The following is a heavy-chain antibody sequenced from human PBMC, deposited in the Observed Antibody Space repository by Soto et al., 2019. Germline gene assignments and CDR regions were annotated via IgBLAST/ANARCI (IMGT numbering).Heavy chain of an antibody. J-gene: IGHJ4*02. CDR1: GGTFSSYT. CDR2: IIPILGIA. CDR3: ATNPGSWYTYYFDY. Sequence: QVQLVQSGAEVKKPGSSVKVSCKASGGTFSSYTISWVRQAPGQGLEWMGRIIPILGIANYAQKFQGRVTINADKSTSTAYMKLNSLSTEDTAVYYCATNPGSWYTYYFDYWRQATLVTVSS. D-gene: IGHD2-15*01. V-gene: IGHV1-69*02.